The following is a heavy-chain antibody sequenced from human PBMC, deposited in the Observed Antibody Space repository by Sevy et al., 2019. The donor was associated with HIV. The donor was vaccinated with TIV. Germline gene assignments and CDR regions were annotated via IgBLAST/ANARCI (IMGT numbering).Heavy chain of an antibody. Sequence: GGSLRLSCAASGFTFSSYSMNWVRQAPGKGLEWVSYISSSSSTIYYADSVKGRFTISRDNAKNSLYLQMNSLRDEDTAGYYCARGLRIAVAGEIDAFDIWGQGTMVTVSS. CDR1: GFTFSSYS. CDR3: ARGLRIAVAGEIDAFDI. CDR2: ISSSSSTI. J-gene: IGHJ3*02. V-gene: IGHV3-48*02. D-gene: IGHD6-19*01.